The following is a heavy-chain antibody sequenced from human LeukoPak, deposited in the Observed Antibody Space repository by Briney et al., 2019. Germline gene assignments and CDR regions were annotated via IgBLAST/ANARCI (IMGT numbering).Heavy chain of an antibody. CDR2: ISYDGSNK. CDR3: ARDVSWNWFDP. CDR1: GFTFSTYA. Sequence: GGSLRLSCAASGFTFSTYAMHWVRQAPGKGLEWVAVISYDGSNKYYADSVKGRFTISRDNSKNTLYLQMNTLRAEDTAVYYCARDVSWNWFDPWGQGTLVTVSS. J-gene: IGHJ5*02. V-gene: IGHV3-30*03.